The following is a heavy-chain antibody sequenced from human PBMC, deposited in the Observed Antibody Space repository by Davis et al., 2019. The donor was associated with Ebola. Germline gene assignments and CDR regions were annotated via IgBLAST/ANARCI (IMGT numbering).Heavy chain of an antibody. Sequence: AASVKVSCKASGYTFTSYDLSWVRQATGQGLEWMGWITPNSGYTGSAQKFQGRVTMTGNTSINTAYMELSGLTSEDTALYFCARGQIGYSGRFRFDSWGQGTLVTVSS. D-gene: IGHD5-12*01. CDR1: GYTFTSYD. V-gene: IGHV1-8*01. CDR2: ITPNSGYT. J-gene: IGHJ4*02. CDR3: ARGQIGYSGRFRFDS.